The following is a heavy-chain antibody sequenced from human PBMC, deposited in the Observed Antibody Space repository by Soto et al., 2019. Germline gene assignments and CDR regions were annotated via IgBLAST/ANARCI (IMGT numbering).Heavy chain of an antibody. CDR1: GYTFTGYY. Sequence: ASVKVSCKASGYTFTGYYMHWVRQAPGQGLEWMGWINPNSGGTNYAQKFQGWVTMTRDTPISTAYMELSRLRSDDTAVYYCARVGPAAGESFDYWGQGTLVTVSS. J-gene: IGHJ4*02. CDR2: INPNSGGT. D-gene: IGHD6-13*01. V-gene: IGHV1-2*04. CDR3: ARVGPAAGESFDY.